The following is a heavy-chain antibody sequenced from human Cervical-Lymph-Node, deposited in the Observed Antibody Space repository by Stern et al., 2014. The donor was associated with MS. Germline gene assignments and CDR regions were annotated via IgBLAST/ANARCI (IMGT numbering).Heavy chain of an antibody. J-gene: IGHJ4*02. D-gene: IGHD5-24*01. Sequence: EVQLVESGGGLVKPGGSLRLSCVASGFTFSDYTMIWVRQAPGKGLGWVSSISSGSSYIYYGDSVRGRFTISRDNATNSLYLKMNSLRAEDTAVYYCAREGEMATMGWGFSDWGQGTLVTVSS. CDR3: AREGEMATMGWGFSD. V-gene: IGHV3-21*01. CDR1: GFTFSDYT. CDR2: ISSGSSYI.